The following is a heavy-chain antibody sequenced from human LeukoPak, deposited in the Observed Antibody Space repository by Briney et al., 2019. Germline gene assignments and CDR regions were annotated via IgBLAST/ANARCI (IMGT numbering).Heavy chain of an antibody. J-gene: IGHJ6*02. D-gene: IGHD3/OR15-3a*01. V-gene: IGHV3-23*01. CDR1: GFTFSSYG. Sequence: PGGSLRLSCAASGFTFSSYGMSWVRQAPGKGLEWVSLISERGDNTFYADSVKGRFTISRDNAKNSLYLQMNSLRADDTAVYYCARDRNYDFWTAQSAGDGLDVWGQGTTVTVSS. CDR3: ARDRNYDFWTAQSAGDGLDV. CDR2: ISERGDNT.